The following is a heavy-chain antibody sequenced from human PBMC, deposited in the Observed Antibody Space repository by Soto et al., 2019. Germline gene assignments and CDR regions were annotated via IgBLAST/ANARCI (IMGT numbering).Heavy chain of an antibody. CDR3: ARGSPKTFDY. V-gene: IGHV4-34*01. Sequence: PSETLCLTCAVYGGSFSGYYGIWIRQPPGKGLEWIGEINHSGSTNYNPSLKSRVTISVDTSKNQFSLKLSSVTAADTAVYYCARGSPKTFDYWGQGTLVTVSS. CDR2: INHSGST. J-gene: IGHJ4*02. CDR1: GGSFSGYY.